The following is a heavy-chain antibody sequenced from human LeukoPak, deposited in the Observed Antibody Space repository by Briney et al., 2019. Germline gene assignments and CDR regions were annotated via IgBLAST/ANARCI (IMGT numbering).Heavy chain of an antibody. CDR2: IYPSDSNT. Sequence: PGESLKISCKGFGYSFTSYWIGWVRQMPGKGLEWMGIIYPSDSNTRYSRSFQGQVTMSVDKSISTAYLQWSSLKASDTAMYYCARHNYDSGGYYLNWFDPWGQGTLVTVSS. J-gene: IGHJ5*02. CDR3: ARHNYDSGGYYLNWFDP. CDR1: GYSFTSYW. D-gene: IGHD3-22*01. V-gene: IGHV5-51*01.